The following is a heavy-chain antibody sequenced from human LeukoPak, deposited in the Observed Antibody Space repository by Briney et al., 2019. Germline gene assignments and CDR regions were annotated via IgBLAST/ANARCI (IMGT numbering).Heavy chain of an antibody. CDR3: ASDRGDYYGSGSYYKHFDY. D-gene: IGHD3-10*01. CDR1: GYTFTSYG. V-gene: IGHV1-18*01. Sequence: ASVKVSCKASGYTFTSYGISWVRQAPGQGLEWMGWISAYNGNTKYAQKLQGRVTTTTDTSTSTAYMELRSLRSDDTAVYYCASDRGDYYGSGSYYKHFDYWGQGTLVTVSS. J-gene: IGHJ4*02. CDR2: ISAYNGNT.